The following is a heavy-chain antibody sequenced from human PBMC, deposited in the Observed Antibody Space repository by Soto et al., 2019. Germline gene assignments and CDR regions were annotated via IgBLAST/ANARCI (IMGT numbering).Heavy chain of an antibody. CDR2: IYSGGST. V-gene: IGHV3-66*01. D-gene: IGHD3-3*01. Sequence: GGSLRLSCAASGFTVSSNYMSWVRQAPGKGLEWVSVIYSGGSTYYADSVKGRFTISRDNSKNTLYLQMNSLRAEDTAVYYCARDGLFDELWTEDDMDYYYYMDVWGKGTTVTVSS. CDR1: GFTVSSNY. J-gene: IGHJ6*03. CDR3: ARDGLFDELWTEDDMDYYYYMDV.